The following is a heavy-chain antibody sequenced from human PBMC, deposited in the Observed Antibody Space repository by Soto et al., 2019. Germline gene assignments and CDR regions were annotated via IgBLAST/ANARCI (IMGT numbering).Heavy chain of an antibody. CDR3: ARVTEDTIAVAGSVDY. J-gene: IGHJ4*02. CDR1: GGSISSYY. Sequence: SETLSLTCTVSGGSISSYYWSWIRQPPGKGLEWIGYIYYSGSTNYNPSLKSRVTISVDTSKNQFSLKLSFVTAADTAVYYCARVTEDTIAVAGSVDYWGQGTLVTVSS. CDR2: IYYSGST. V-gene: IGHV4-59*01. D-gene: IGHD6-19*01.